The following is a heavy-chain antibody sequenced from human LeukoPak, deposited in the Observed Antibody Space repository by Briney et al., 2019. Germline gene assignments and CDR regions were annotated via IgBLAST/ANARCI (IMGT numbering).Heavy chain of an antibody. Sequence: PSETLSLTCTVSGGSISSSSYYWGWIRQPPGKGLERIGSIYYSGSTYYNPSLKSRVPISVDTSKNQFSLKLSSVTAADTAVYYCARRRVPPTSELDPWGQGTLVTVSS. D-gene: IGHD2-2*01. J-gene: IGHJ5*02. CDR1: GGSISSSSYY. CDR3: ARRRVPPTSELDP. CDR2: IYYSGST. V-gene: IGHV4-39*01.